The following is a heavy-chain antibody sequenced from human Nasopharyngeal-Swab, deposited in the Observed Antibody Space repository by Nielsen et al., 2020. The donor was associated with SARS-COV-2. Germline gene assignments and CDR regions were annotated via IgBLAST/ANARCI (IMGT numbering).Heavy chain of an antibody. D-gene: IGHD6-19*01. CDR1: GFIFSTYT. V-gene: IGHV3-21*01. J-gene: IGHJ4*02. CDR2: IRSSTSYI. Sequence: GESLKISCAASGFIFSTYTMNWVHQAPGTGLEWLSSIRSSTSYIYYADSVKGRFTISRDNAKNSLYLQMNSLRTEDTAVYYCATSGYSSGWIFWGQGTLVTVSS. CDR3: ATSGYSSGWIF.